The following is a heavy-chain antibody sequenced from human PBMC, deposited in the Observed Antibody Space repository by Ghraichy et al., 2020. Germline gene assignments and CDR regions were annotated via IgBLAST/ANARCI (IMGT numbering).Heavy chain of an antibody. CDR1: GFTFSSYW. CDR3: ARGVVVPAAIHWYFDL. D-gene: IGHD2-2*01. CDR2: IKQDGSEK. V-gene: IGHV3-7*01. Sequence: GGSLRLSCAASGFTFSSYWMSWVRQAPGKGLEWVANIKQDGSEKYYVDSVKGRFTISRDNAKNSLYLQMNSLRAEDTAVYYCARGVVVPAAIHWYFDLWGRGTLVTVSS. J-gene: IGHJ2*01.